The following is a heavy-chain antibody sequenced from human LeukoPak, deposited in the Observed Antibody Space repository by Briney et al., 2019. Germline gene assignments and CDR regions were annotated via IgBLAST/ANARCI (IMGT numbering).Heavy chain of an antibody. Sequence: PGESLRISCKASGYSFTRYWISWVPQMPGKGLEWMGRIDPSDSYTNYSPSFQGHVTISADKSISTAYLQWRSLKASDTAIYYCARTYSSGWAFFDYWGQENRDTVSS. V-gene: IGHV5-10-1*01. CDR2: IDPSDSYT. D-gene: IGHD6-19*01. J-gene: IGHJ4*02. CDR1: GYSFTRYW. CDR3: ARTYSSGWAFFDY.